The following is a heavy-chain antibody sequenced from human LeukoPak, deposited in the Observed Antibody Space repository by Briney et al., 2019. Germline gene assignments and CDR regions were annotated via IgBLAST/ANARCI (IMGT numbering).Heavy chain of an antibody. CDR3: ARVCVSGWTECMDY. CDR1: GFTFSRHW. CDR2: IKRDGREK. D-gene: IGHD6-19*01. J-gene: IGHJ4*02. Sequence: GGSLRLSCAAPGFTFSRHWMTWVRQAPGKGLEWVANIKRDGREKNYVDSVKGRFYISRDNVEDSLHLQMNSLRAEDTAVYYCARVCVSGWTECMDYWGQGTLVTVST. V-gene: IGHV3-7*01.